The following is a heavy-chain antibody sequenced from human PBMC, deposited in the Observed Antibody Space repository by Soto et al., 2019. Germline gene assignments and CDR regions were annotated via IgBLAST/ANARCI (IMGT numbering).Heavy chain of an antibody. D-gene: IGHD6-13*01. CDR2: IIPIFGTA. Sequence: QAQLVQSGAEVKKPGSSVKVSCKASGGTFSSYAISWVRQAPGQGLEWMGGIIPIFGTANYAQKFQGRVTITADESTSTAYMELSSLNSEDTAVYYCARIAAAGTRVFYYYGMDVWGQGTTVTVSS. CDR3: ARIAAAGTRVFYYYGMDV. CDR1: GGTFSSYA. J-gene: IGHJ6*02. V-gene: IGHV1-69*12.